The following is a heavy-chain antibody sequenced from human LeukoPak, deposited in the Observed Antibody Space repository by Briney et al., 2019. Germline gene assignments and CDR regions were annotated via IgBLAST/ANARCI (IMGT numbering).Heavy chain of an antibody. CDR1: GFTFSSYA. CDR3: AKDPPLNSITLNWFDP. J-gene: IGHJ5*02. Sequence: GGSLRLSCAASGFTFSSYAMSWVRQAPGKGLEWVSAISGSGGSTYYADSVKGRFTISRDNSKNTLYLQMNSLRAEDTAVYYCAKDPPLNSITLNWFDPWGQGTLVTVSS. V-gene: IGHV3-23*01. D-gene: IGHD3-10*01. CDR2: ISGSGGST.